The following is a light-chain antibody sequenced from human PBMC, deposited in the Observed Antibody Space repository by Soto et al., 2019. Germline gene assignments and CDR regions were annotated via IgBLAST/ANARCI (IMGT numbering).Light chain of an antibody. J-gene: IGLJ2*01. CDR3: QSYDRSLSSPI. CDR2: GNI. V-gene: IGLV1-40*01. Sequence: QSALTQPPSVSGAPGQRVTISCTGSSSNIGARYDVHWYQCLPGTAPKHLIYGNINRPSGVPDRFSGSKSGTSASLAITGLQAYDEADYYCQSYDRSLSSPIFGGGTKLTVL. CDR1: SSNIGARYD.